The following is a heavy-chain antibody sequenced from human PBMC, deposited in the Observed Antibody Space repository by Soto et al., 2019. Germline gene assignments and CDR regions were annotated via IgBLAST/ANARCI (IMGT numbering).Heavy chain of an antibody. V-gene: IGHV4-61*01. J-gene: IGHJ4*02. Sequence: QVQLQESGPGLVKPSETLSLTCTVSGGSVSSGSYYWSWIRQPPGKGLEWIGYIYYSGSTNYNPSLKSRVTISVDTSKNQFSLKLSSVTAADTAVYYCARGQVGLATVYDYWGQGTLVTVSS. CDR1: GGSVSSGSYY. D-gene: IGHD5-12*01. CDR3: ARGQVGLATVYDY. CDR2: IYYSGST.